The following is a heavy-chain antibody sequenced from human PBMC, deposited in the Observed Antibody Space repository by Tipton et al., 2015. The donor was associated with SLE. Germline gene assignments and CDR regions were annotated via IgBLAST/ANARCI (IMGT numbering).Heavy chain of an antibody. CDR3: ARGGGITARPDTDY. CDR1: GGSTSSYY. V-gene: IGHV4-59*01. CDR2: LYYSGST. J-gene: IGHJ4*02. D-gene: IGHD6-6*01. Sequence: TLSLTCTVSGGSTSSYYWSWIRQPPGKGLEWIGYLYYSGSTNYNPSLKSRVTISEDMSKNQFYLKVSSVTAADTAVYYCARGGGITARPDTDYWGQGTLVTVSS.